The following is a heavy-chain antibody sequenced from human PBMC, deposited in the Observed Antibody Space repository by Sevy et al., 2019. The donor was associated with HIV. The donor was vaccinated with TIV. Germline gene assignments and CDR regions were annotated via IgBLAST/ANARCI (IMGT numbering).Heavy chain of an antibody. CDR3: ARHIISSSWYNPNYYYGMDV. J-gene: IGHJ6*02. CDR1: GGSISSSTYY. D-gene: IGHD6-13*01. V-gene: IGHV4-39*01. Sequence: SETLSLTCTVSGGSISSSTYYWGWIRQPAGKGQEWIGNIYYSGTSYYSPSLKSRVTISVDTSKNQFSLKQSSVTAADMAVYYCARHIISSSWYNPNYYYGMDVWGQGTTVTVSS. CDR2: IYYSGTS.